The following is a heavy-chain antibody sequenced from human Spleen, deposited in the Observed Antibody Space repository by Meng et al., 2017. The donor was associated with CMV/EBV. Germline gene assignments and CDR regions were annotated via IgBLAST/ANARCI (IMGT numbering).Heavy chain of an antibody. D-gene: IGHD1-26*01. J-gene: IGHJ6*02. CDR2: ISYDGSNK. Sequence: GGSLRLSCAASGFTFNDAWMNWVRQAPGKGLEWVAVISYDGSNKYYADSVKGRFTISRDNSKNTLYLQMNSLRAEDTAVYYCARVGGAGTQTYYYGMDVWGQGTTVTVSS. V-gene: IGHV3-30*03. CDR1: GFTFNDAW. CDR3: ARVGGAGTQTYYYGMDV.